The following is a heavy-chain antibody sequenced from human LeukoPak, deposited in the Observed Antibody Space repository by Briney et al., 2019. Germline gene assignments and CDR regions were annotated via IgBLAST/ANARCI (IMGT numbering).Heavy chain of an antibody. CDR1: GGSFSGYY. J-gene: IGHJ3*02. D-gene: IGHD6-13*01. CDR3: ARDGGSSWLDAFDI. V-gene: IGHV4-34*01. CDR2: INHSGST. Sequence: SETLSLTCAVYGGSFSGYYWSWIRQPPGKGLEWIGKINHSGSTNYNPSLKSRVTISVDTSKNQFSLKLSSVTAADTAVYYCARDGGSSWLDAFDIWGQGTMVTVSS.